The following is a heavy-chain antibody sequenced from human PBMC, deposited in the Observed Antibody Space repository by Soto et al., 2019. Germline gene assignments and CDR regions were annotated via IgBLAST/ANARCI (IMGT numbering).Heavy chain of an antibody. CDR2: IWYDGSNK. CDR3: ARDRSFYDILTIPFDY. J-gene: IGHJ4*02. V-gene: IGHV3-33*01. D-gene: IGHD3-9*01. CDR1: GFTFSSYG. Sequence: PGGSLRLSCAASGFTFSSYGMHWVRQAPGKGLEWVAVIWYDGSNKYYADSVKGQFTISRDNSKNTLYLQMNSLRAEDTAVYYCARDRSFYDILTIPFDYWGQGTLVTVSS.